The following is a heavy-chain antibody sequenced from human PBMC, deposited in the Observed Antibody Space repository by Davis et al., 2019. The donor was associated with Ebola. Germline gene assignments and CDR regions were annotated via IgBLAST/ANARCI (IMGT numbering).Heavy chain of an antibody. V-gene: IGHV3-11*01. CDR1: GFSFSDYY. D-gene: IGHD3-3*01. J-gene: IGHJ4*02. CDR2: ISSSGSTM. Sequence: GGSLRLSCAASGFSFSDYYMSWIRQAPGKGLEWVSYISSSGSTMYYADSVKGRFTISRDNAKNSLYLQMKSLRAEDTAVYYCAVTIFGVATPDYWGQGTLVTVSS. CDR3: AVTIFGVATPDY.